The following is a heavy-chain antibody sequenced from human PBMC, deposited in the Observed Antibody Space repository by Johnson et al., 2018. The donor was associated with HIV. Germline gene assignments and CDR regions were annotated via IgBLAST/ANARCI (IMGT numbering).Heavy chain of an antibody. CDR1: GFTFSSYA. V-gene: IGHV3-23*04. J-gene: IGHJ3*02. CDR2: ISGRVGST. Sequence: VQLVESGGGLVQPGGSLRLSCAASGFTFSSYAMSWVRQAPGKGLEWVSAISGRVGSTYYADSVKGRFTISRDNSKTTLYLQRDSLRAEDTAVYYCARDRVRTARDGDEGFDIWGQGTMVTVSS. D-gene: IGHD5-18*01. CDR3: ARDRVRTARDGDEGFDI.